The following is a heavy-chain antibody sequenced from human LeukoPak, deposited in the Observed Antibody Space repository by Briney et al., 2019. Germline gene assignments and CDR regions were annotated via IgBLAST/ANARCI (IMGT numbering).Heavy chain of an antibody. Sequence: SETLSLTCTVFGGSISRFSYYWGWIRQPPGKGLEWIGSIFYSGSANYNPSLKSRVTISLDTSKNQFSLKLTSLTAADTAVYYCARVGRIGSGYYYYYYMDVWGKGTTVTVSS. D-gene: IGHD1-26*01. CDR1: GGSISRFSYY. V-gene: IGHV4-39*01. J-gene: IGHJ6*03. CDR2: IFYSGSA. CDR3: ARVGRIGSGYYYYYYMDV.